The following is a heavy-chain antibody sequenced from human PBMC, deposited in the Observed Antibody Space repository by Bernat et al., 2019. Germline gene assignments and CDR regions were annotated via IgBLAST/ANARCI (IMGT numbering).Heavy chain of an antibody. CDR1: GFTFSNFA. D-gene: IGHD1-1*01. J-gene: IGHJ6*02. Sequence: EVQLSESGGGLVQPGGSLRLSCAASGFTFSNFAMNWVRQAPGEGLEWVASISGSGSGTYNADSVKGRFTISRDDSKNTMYLQMNSLRADDTAVYYCAKDLTTADFGMDVWGQGTTVTVS. V-gene: IGHV3-23*01. CDR2: ISGSGSGT. CDR3: AKDLTTADFGMDV.